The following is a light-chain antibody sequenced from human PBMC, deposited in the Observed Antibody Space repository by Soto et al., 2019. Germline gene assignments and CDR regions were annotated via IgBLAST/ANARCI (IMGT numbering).Light chain of an antibody. J-gene: IGKJ4*01. CDR2: AAS. CDR1: QAIGIY. CDR3: QKYSGAPFT. V-gene: IGKV1-27*01. Sequence: DIQMTQSPSSLSASLRDRVTITCRASQAIGIYLAWYQHRPGKLPKLLIYAASNLQSGVSSRFSGSGSGTDFTLTISSLQPEDVATYYCQKYSGAPFTFGGGTKVEI.